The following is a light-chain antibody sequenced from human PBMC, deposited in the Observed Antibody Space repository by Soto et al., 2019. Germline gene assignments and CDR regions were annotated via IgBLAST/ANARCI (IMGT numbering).Light chain of an antibody. CDR3: YSYTASDIWV. Sequence: QSALTQPRSVSGSPGQSVTISCTGTNSDVGRYNFVSWYQQLPGKAPKLLISAVSQRPSGVPDRFSGSKSDNTASLTISGLQADDEADYFCYSYTASDIWVFGGGTKLTVL. CDR1: NSDVGRYNF. CDR2: AVS. V-gene: IGLV2-11*01. J-gene: IGLJ3*02.